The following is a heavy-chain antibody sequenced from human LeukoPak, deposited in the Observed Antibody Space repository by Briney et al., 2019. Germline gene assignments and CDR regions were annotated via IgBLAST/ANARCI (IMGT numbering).Heavy chain of an antibody. CDR3: ARESGKYCSSTSCSGYFDY. CDR1: GFTFSDYY. D-gene: IGHD2-2*01. Sequence: GGSLRLSCAASGFTFSDYYMSWVRQAPGKGLEWVANIKQDGSEKYYVDSVKGRFTISRDNAKNSLYLQMNSLRAEDTAVYYCARESGKYCSSTSCSGYFDYWGQGTLVTVSS. J-gene: IGHJ4*02. CDR2: IKQDGSEK. V-gene: IGHV3-7*01.